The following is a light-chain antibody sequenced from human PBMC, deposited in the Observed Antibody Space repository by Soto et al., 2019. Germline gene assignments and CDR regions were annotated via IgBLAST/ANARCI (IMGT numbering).Light chain of an antibody. CDR1: SSDIGGYNY. Sequence: QSALTQPASVSGSPGQSITISCAGTSSDIGGYNYVSWYQQHPGKAPKLLIYDVTNRPSGVSDRFSGSKSGRTASLTISGLQADDEAEYYCSSYTASIAVVFGGGTKLTVL. CDR3: SSYTASIAVV. CDR2: DVT. V-gene: IGLV2-14*03. J-gene: IGLJ2*01.